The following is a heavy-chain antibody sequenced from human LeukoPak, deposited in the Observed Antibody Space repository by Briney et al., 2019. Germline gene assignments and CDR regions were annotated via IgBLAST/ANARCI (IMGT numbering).Heavy chain of an antibody. V-gene: IGHV3-48*04. D-gene: IGHD1-14*01. Sequence: GGTLRLSCAGSGFSFSTYGMTWVRQAPGKGLEWVSYISSSGSTMYYADSVKGRFTISRDNAKNSLSLQMNSLRAEDTAVYYCARSPAGANYYLDVWGKGTTVTSSS. CDR1: GFSFSTYG. CDR2: ISSSGSTM. CDR3: ARSPAGANYYLDV. J-gene: IGHJ6*03.